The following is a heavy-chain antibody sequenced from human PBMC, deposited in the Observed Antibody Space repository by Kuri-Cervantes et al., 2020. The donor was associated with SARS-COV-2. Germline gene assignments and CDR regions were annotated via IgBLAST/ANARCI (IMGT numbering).Heavy chain of an antibody. CDR1: GYTFTGYY. CDR2: INPNSGGT. D-gene: IGHD6-13*01. J-gene: IGHJ4*02. V-gene: IGHV1-2*02. CDR3: ARVLAAALDY. Sequence: ASVKVSCKASGYTFTGYYMHWVRQAPGQGLEWMGWINPNSGGTNYAQKFQGRVAMTRDTSISTAYMELRSLRSDDTAVYYCARVLAAALDYWGQGTLVTVSS.